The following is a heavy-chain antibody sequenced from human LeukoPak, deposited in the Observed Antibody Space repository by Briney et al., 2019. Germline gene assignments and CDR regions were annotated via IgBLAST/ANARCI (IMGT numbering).Heavy chain of an antibody. CDR3: ARESPSTFYFDY. CDR1: GNTFTSFH. CDR2: IKVYGDTT. D-gene: IGHD1-1*01. V-gene: IGHV1-46*01. Sequence: GASVKVSCKASGNTFTSFHIHWMRQAPGQGLEYMGIIKVYGDTTIYAQRFQGRITMTRDTSTSTVYMELSSLNSEDTAVYYCARESPSTFYFDYWGQGTLVTVSS. J-gene: IGHJ4*02.